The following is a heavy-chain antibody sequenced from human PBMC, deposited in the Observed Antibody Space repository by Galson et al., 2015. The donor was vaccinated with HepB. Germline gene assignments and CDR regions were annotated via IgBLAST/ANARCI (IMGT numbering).Heavy chain of an antibody. D-gene: IGHD2-2*01. CDR2: ISYNGTNI. J-gene: IGHJ5*02. V-gene: IGHV3-48*04. Sequence: SLRLSCAASTFIFSNYSMHWVRQAPGKGLEWVSYISYNGTNIYYADSVKGRFTISRDNSKNTLYLQMNSLRAEDTAVYYCACFIVTALMPLDPWGQGTLVTVSS. CDR3: ACFIVTALMPLDP. CDR1: TFIFSNYS.